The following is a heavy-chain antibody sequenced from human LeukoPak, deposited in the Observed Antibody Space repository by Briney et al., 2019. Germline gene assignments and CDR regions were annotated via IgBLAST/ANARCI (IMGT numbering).Heavy chain of an antibody. CDR1: GYTFTSYG. CDR3: ARHGVGTLDY. J-gene: IGHJ4*02. D-gene: IGHD1-1*01. V-gene: IGHV1-2*02. Sequence: GASVKVSCKASGYTFTSYGISWVRQAPGQGLEWVGWINPNSGGTNFAQKFQGRVTMTRDTSISTAYMEMSRLRSDDTAVFYCARHGVGTLDYWGQGTLVTVSS. CDR2: INPNSGGT.